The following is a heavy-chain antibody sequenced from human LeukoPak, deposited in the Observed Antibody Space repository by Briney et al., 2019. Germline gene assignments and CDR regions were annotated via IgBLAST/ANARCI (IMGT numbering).Heavy chain of an antibody. Sequence: GGSLRLSCAASGFTSSSYAMHWVRQAPGKGLEWVAVISYDGSNKYYADSVKGRFTISRDNSKNTLYLQMNSLRAEDTAVYYCAREEGQWLDEAFDYWGQGTLVTVSS. J-gene: IGHJ4*02. V-gene: IGHV3-30-3*01. D-gene: IGHD6-19*01. CDR2: ISYDGSNK. CDR1: GFTSSSYA. CDR3: AREEGQWLDEAFDY.